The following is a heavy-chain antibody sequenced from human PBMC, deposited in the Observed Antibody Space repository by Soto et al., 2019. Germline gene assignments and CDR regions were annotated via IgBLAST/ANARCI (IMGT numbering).Heavy chain of an antibody. CDR2: IWYDGSNK. D-gene: IGHD3-9*01. Sequence: QVQLVESGGGVVQPGRSLRLSCAASGFTFSSYGMHWVRQAPGKGLEWVAVIWYDGSNKYYADSVKGRFTISRDNSKNPLYLHFKSLRAEDTAVYYCARHPQGILTGYNDYWGQGTLVTVSS. CDR3: ARHPQGILTGYNDY. CDR1: GFTFSSYG. J-gene: IGHJ4*02. V-gene: IGHV3-33*01.